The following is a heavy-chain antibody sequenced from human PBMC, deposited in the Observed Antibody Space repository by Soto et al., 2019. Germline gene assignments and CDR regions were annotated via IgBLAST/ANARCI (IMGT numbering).Heavy chain of an antibody. Sequence: PGGSLRLSCAASGFTFSDYFMTWIRQAPGKGLEWVSYISGSGSSTKYYADAVEGRFTISRDNAKNSLYLQMNSPTAEDTAVYHCARSSATVNGWWGYGLDVWGQGTTVTVSS. V-gene: IGHV3-11*01. CDR3: ARSSATVNGWWGYGLDV. CDR1: GFTFSDYF. J-gene: IGHJ6*02. D-gene: IGHD2-15*01. CDR2: ISGSGSSTK.